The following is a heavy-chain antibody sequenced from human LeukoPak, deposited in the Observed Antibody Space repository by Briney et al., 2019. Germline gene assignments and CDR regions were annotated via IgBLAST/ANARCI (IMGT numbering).Heavy chain of an antibody. CDR3: ARVSALSIAARLDY. V-gene: IGHV1-2*02. D-gene: IGHD6-6*01. J-gene: IGHJ4*02. Sequence: PGRSLRLSCAASTFTFNNYAMHWVRQAPGQGLEWMGWINPNSGGTNYAQKFQGRVTMTRDTSISTAYMELSRLRSDDTAVYYCARVSALSIAARLDYWGQGTLVTVSS. CDR1: TFTFNNYA. CDR2: INPNSGGT.